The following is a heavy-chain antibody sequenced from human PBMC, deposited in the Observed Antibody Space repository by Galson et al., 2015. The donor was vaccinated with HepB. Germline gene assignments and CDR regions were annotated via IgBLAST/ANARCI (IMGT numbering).Heavy chain of an antibody. CDR3: AKGLGGGYYDSSGYYVYYYYGMDV. CDR1: GFTFSNYD. J-gene: IGHJ6*02. Sequence: SLRLSCAASGFTFSNYDMCWVRQAPGKGLDWVAVLYYDESKKYYADSVKGRFTISRDNSKNTLYLHMNSLRAEDTAVYYCAKGLGGGYYDSSGYYVYYYYGMDVWGQGTTVTVSS. CDR2: LYYDESKK. D-gene: IGHD3-22*01. V-gene: IGHV3-33*03.